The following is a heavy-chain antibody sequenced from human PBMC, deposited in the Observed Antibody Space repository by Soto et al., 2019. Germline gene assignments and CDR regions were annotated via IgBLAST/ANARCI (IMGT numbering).Heavy chain of an antibody. CDR2: IYYSGST. D-gene: IGHD6-19*01. CDR1: GGSISSYY. V-gene: IGHV4-59*01. J-gene: IGHJ4*02. Sequence: PSETLSLTCTVSGGSISSYYWSWIRQPPGKGLEWIGYIYYSGSTNYNPSLKSRVTISVDTSKNQFSLKLSSVTAADTAVYYCARVNGIAVAGPFNDNWGQETLVTVSS. CDR3: ARVNGIAVAGPFNDN.